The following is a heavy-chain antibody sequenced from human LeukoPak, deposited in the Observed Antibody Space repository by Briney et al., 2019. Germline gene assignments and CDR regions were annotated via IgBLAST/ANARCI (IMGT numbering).Heavy chain of an antibody. CDR2: IHFTGST. V-gene: IGHV4-31*03. J-gene: IGHJ4*02. CDR3: ARSGIADYSFDY. D-gene: IGHD6-13*01. CDR1: GGSINSGGYY. Sequence: SQTLSLTCTVSGGSINSGGYYWSWIRQHPGKGLEWIGNIHFTGSTYYNPSLKSRVTISVDTSKNQFSVKLSSVIAADTAVYYCARSGIADYSFDYWGQGTLVTVSS.